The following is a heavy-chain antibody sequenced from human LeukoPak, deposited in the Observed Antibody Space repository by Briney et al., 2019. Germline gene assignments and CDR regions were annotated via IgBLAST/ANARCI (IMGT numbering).Heavy chain of an antibody. CDR2: ISGSGGST. J-gene: IGHJ4*02. Sequence: GGSLRLSCAASGFTFSSYAMSWVRQAPGKGLEWVSAISGSGGSTYYADSVKGRFTISRDNSKNTLYLQMNSLRAEDTAVYYCAKSPPSTVVTFYYLDYWGQGTLVTVSS. CDR1: GFTFSSYA. CDR3: AKSPPSTVVTFYYLDY. D-gene: IGHD4-23*01. V-gene: IGHV3-23*01.